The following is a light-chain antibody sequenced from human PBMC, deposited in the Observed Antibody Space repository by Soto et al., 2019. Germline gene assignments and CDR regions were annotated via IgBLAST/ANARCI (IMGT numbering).Light chain of an antibody. V-gene: IGKV1-39*01. J-gene: IGKJ2*01. CDR3: QQSYRVPPT. Sequence: DIQLTQSPASLSASIGDRVTITCRASRSVAYFLNWYQHKPGKAPELLIYAASTLETGVPSRFSGTYSGTDFTLTISNLQPEDFGTYFCQQSYRVPPTFGQGTK. CDR1: RSVAYF. CDR2: AAS.